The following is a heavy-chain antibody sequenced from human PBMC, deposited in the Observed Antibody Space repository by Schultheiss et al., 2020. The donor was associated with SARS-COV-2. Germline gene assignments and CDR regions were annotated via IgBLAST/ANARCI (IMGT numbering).Heavy chain of an antibody. Sequence: GESLKISCVASGFTFSDYAMHWVRQAPGKGLEWVAFISNDATNKYYPDSVKGRFTVSRDNSKNTLYLELNILRAEDTALYYCTTWSFDFWGQGTLVTVSS. D-gene: IGHD3-3*01. CDR3: TTWSFDF. J-gene: IGHJ4*02. CDR2: ISNDATNK. V-gene: IGHV3-30*04. CDR1: GFTFSDYA.